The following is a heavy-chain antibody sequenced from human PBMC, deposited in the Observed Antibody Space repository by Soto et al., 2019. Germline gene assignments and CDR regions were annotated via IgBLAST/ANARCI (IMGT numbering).Heavy chain of an antibody. Sequence: ASVKVSCQASGYTFTSYYMHWVRQATGQGLEWMGWMNPNSGNTGYAQKFQGRVTMTRNTSISTAYMELSSLRSEDTAVYYCARGPRITIFGVVPYYYYYGMDVWGQGTTVTVSS. CDR3: ARGPRITIFGVVPYYYYYGMDV. D-gene: IGHD3-3*01. CDR2: MNPNSGNT. J-gene: IGHJ6*02. CDR1: GYTFTSYY. V-gene: IGHV1-8*02.